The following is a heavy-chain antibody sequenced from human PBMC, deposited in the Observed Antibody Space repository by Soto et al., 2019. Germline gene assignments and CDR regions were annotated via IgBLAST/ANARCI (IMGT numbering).Heavy chain of an antibody. CDR2: ISGSGGGT. CDR1: GFTFSNYV. J-gene: IGHJ4*02. V-gene: IGHV3-23*01. D-gene: IGHD6-13*01. CDR3: AKDQGSSWYEIDY. Sequence: PGGSLRLSCAASGFTFSNYVMIWVRQAPGKGLEWVSTISGSGGGTYYADSVKGRFTISRDNSKNTLYLQMNSLRAEDTAVYYCAKDQGSSWYEIDYWGQGTLVTVSS.